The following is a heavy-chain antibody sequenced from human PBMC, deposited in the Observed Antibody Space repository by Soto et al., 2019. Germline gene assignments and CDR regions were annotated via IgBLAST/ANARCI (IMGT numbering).Heavy chain of an antibody. Sequence: SVKVSCKASGGTFTNSAISWVRQAPGQGLEWMGGIMPIFRTPDYAQKFQGRVTMTRDTSTSTVYMELSSLRSEDTAVYYCARTSYYKPDAAFDIWGQGTMVTVSS. D-gene: IGHD3-10*01. J-gene: IGHJ3*02. CDR3: ARTSYYKPDAAFDI. V-gene: IGHV1-69*05. CDR2: IMPIFRTP. CDR1: GGTFTNSA.